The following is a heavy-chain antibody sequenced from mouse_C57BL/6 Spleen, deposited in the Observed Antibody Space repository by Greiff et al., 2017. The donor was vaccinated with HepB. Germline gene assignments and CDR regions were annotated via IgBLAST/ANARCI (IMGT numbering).Heavy chain of an antibody. CDR2: IDPSDSYT. V-gene: IGHV1-50*01. D-gene: IGHD2-4*01. Sequence: QVQLQQPGAELVKPGASVKLSCKASGYTFTSYWMQWVKQRPGQGLEWIGEIDPSDSYTNYNQKFKGKATLTVDTSSSTAYMQLSSLTSEDSAVYYCATSMGYDYDGGYWGQGTLVTVSS. CDR3: ATSMGYDYDGGY. J-gene: IGHJ3*01. CDR1: GYTFTSYW.